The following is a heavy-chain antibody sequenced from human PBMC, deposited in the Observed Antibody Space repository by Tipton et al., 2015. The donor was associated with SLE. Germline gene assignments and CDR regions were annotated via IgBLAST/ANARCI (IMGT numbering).Heavy chain of an antibody. Sequence: TLSLTCTVSGGSISSYYWSWIRQPPGKGLEWIGSIYHSGSTYYNPSLKNRVTISVDTSKNQFSLKLSSVTAADTAVYYCARAGRAWNLFDYWGQGTLVTVSS. CDR3: ARAGRAWNLFDY. CDR2: IYHSGST. J-gene: IGHJ4*02. CDR1: GGSISSYY. D-gene: IGHD1-1*01. V-gene: IGHV4-38-2*02.